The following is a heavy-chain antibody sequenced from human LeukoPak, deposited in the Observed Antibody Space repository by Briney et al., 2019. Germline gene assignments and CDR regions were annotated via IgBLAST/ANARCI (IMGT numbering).Heavy chain of an antibody. CDR3: VRHISTNTGYFDS. V-gene: IGHV4-39*01. Sequence: GPLRLSCAASGFTFSSYSMNWVRQAPGKGLEWIGSVYYDGTSYSNPSLKSRVAVFVDTSRDQFSLDLSFVTAADTALYYCVRHISTNTGYFDSCGQGTLVSVSS. J-gene: IGHJ4*02. D-gene: IGHD5-24*01. CDR2: VYYDGTS. CDR1: GFTFSSYSMN.